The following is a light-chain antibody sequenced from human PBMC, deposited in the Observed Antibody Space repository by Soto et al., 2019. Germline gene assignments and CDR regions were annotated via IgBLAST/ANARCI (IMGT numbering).Light chain of an antibody. V-gene: IGLV2-11*01. CDR3: FSYAGGYRFV. CDR1: SSDVGAYNF. J-gene: IGLJ1*01. Sequence: QSVLTQPRSVSGSPGQSVTISCTGTSSDVGAYNFVSWYQQHPGEAPKLMINDVNRRPSGVPNRFSSSKSGNTASLTISGRQTEDETDYYCFSYAGGYRFVFGTGTKLTVL. CDR2: DVN.